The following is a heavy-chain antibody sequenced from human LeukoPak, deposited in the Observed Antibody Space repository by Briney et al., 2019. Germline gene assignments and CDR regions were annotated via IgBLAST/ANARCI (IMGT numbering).Heavy chain of an antibody. CDR2: IWYDGSNK. CDR1: GFTFSTYG. J-gene: IGHJ4*02. D-gene: IGHD5-24*01. Sequence: GGSLRLSCAASGFTFSTYGMHWDRQAPGKGLEWVAVIWYDGSNKYYADSVKGRFTISRDNSKNTLDLQMNSLRAEDTAVYYCARDRMALFDCWGQGTLVTVSS. CDR3: ARDRMALFDC. V-gene: IGHV3-33*01.